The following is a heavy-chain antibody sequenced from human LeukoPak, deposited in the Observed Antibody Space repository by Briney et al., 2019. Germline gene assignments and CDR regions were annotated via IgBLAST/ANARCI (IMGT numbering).Heavy chain of an antibody. J-gene: IGHJ4*02. CDR2: ISSNGGST. D-gene: IGHD3-16*02. CDR3: ARGQGGVIVISHYFDY. Sequence: AGGSLRLSCAASGFTFSSYAMHWVRQAPGKGLEYVSAISSNGGSTYYANSVKGRFTISRDNSKNTLYLQMGSLRAEDMAAYYCARGQGGVIVISHYFDYWGQGTLVTVSS. CDR1: GFTFSSYA. V-gene: IGHV3-64*01.